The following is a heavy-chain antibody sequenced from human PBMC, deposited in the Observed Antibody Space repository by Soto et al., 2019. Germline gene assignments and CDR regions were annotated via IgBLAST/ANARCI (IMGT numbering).Heavy chain of an antibody. CDR1: GGTFSSYA. CDR3: ARSWESDKQIDY. Sequence: KVSGKASGGTFSSYAISWVRQAPGQGLEWMGGIIPIFGTANYAQKFQGRVTITADESTSTAYMELSSLRSEDTAVYDCARSWESDKQIDYWGKGTLVTVSS. J-gene: IGHJ4*02. V-gene: IGHV1-69*01. CDR2: IIPIFGTA. D-gene: IGHD1-26*01.